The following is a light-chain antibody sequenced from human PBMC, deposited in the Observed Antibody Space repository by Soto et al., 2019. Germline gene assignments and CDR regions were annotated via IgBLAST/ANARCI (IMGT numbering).Light chain of an antibody. Sequence: DIQMTQAPSSLSASVGDRVTITCQASQDIRNHLNWYQHRPGKAPKLLIYDVSNLETGFPSRFIGSRSGTDFTYTISSLQHEDVATYYCQHFDSLPRFNFGQGTTLQLK. V-gene: IGKV1-33*01. CDR2: DVS. J-gene: IGKJ2*01. CDR1: QDIRNH. CDR3: QHFDSLPRFN.